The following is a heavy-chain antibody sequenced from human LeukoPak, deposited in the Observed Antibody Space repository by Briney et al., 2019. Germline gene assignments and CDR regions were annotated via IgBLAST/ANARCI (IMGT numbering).Heavy chain of an antibody. D-gene: IGHD2-15*01. Sequence: GGSLRLSCAASGIRFDNYSVNWVRQAPGKGLEWVSYIGSGRLIIYYADSVKGRFTISRDNAKDSVYLQMNSLRAEDTAVYYCARGISAVVPRAFDLWGQGTMVTVSS. CDR1: GIRFDNYS. J-gene: IGHJ3*01. CDR2: IGSGRLII. V-gene: IGHV3-48*04. CDR3: ARGISAVVPRAFDL.